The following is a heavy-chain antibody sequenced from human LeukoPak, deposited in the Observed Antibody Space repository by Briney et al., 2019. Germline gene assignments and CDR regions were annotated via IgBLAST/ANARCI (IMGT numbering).Heavy chain of an antibody. V-gene: IGHV4-34*01. CDR3: ARREGSGWYDY. Sequence: SETLSLTCAVYGGSFSGYYWSWIRQPPGKGLEWIGEINHSGSTNYNPSLKSRVTISVDTSKNQFSLKLSSVTAADTAVYYCARREGSGWYDYWGQGTLVTVSS. D-gene: IGHD6-19*01. CDR1: GGSFSGYY. J-gene: IGHJ4*02. CDR2: INHSGST.